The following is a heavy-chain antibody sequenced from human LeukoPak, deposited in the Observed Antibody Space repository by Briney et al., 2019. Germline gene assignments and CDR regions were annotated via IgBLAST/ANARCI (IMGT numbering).Heavy chain of an antibody. CDR2: INPNSGGT. CDR3: ARDCGGATRRGFDY. J-gene: IGHJ4*02. Sequence: GASVKVSCKASGYTFTAYYMHWVRQAPGQGLEWMGWINPNSGGTNYAQKFQGRVTMTRDTSISTAYMELSRLRSDDTAVYYCARDCGGATRRGFDYWGQGTLVTVSS. V-gene: IGHV1-2*02. CDR1: GYTFTAYY. D-gene: IGHD1-26*01.